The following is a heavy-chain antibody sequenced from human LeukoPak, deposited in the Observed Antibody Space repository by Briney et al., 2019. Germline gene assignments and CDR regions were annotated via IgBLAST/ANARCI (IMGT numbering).Heavy chain of an antibody. J-gene: IGHJ3*02. CDR3: ASRNQYCGGDCFWAFDI. Sequence: GGSLRLSCTPSEFSLSDYYMSWMRHAPGKGLEGVSYISSSSSERNYADSVEGRFTISRDNAKNSLYLQMNSLRAEDTAVYYCASRNQYCGGDCFWAFDIWGQGTMVTVSS. CDR1: EFSLSDYY. V-gene: IGHV3-11*06. CDR2: ISSSSSER. D-gene: IGHD2-21*02.